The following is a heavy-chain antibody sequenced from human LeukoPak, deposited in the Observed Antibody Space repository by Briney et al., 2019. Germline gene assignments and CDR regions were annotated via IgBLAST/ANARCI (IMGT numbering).Heavy chain of an antibody. CDR3: ARLFQYSSSSRYFQH. Sequence: SETLSLNCTVSGGSISSSSYYWGWIRQAPGRGLEWIGSIYCLGITYYNPSLNSRVTISVDTSNNLFSLRVSSVTAADTAVYYCARLFQYSSSSRYFQHWGQGTVITVSS. CDR2: IYCLGIT. J-gene: IGHJ1*01. V-gene: IGHV4-39*01. CDR1: GGSISSSSYY. D-gene: IGHD6-6*01.